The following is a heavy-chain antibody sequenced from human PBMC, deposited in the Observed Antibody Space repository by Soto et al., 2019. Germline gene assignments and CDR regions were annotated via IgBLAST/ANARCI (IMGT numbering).Heavy chain of an antibody. CDR1: GFTFSSYA. CDR3: ARGYGCDP. CDR2: ISYDGSNK. Sequence: QVLLVESGGGVVQPGRSLRLSCAASGFTFSSYAMHWVRQAPGKGLEWVAVISYDGSNKYYADSVKGRCTISRDNSKNTLYLQMNSLRAEATAVYDCARGYGCDPWGQGTLVTVSS. J-gene: IGHJ5*02. D-gene: IGHD5-12*01. V-gene: IGHV3-30*14.